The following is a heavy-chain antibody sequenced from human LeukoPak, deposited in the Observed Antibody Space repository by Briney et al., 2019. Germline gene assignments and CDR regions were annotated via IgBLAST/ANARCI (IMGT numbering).Heavy chain of an antibody. V-gene: IGHV3-30*18. CDR2: ISYDGSNK. CDR1: GFTFSSYG. D-gene: IGHD3-22*01. CDR3: AKDLYYYDSSGQYY. Sequence: GTSLRLSCTTSGFTFSSYGMHWVRQAPGKGLEWVAVISYDGSNKYYADSVKGRFTISRDNSKNTLYLQMNSLRAEDTAVYYCAKDLYYYDSSGQYYWGQGTLVTVSS. J-gene: IGHJ4*02.